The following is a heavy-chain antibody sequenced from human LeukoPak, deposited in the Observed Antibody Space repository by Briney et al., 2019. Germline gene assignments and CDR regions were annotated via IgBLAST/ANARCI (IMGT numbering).Heavy chain of an antibody. Sequence: SETLSLTCAVYGGSFSGYYWSWIRQPPGKGLEWIGEINHSGSTNYNPSLKSRVTISVDTSKNQFSLKLSSVTAADTAVYYCATGPTHFYDSSGYPWFDPWGQGTLVTVSS. CDR2: INHSGST. V-gene: IGHV4-34*01. D-gene: IGHD3-22*01. CDR1: GGSFSGYY. J-gene: IGHJ5*02. CDR3: ATGPTHFYDSSGYPWFDP.